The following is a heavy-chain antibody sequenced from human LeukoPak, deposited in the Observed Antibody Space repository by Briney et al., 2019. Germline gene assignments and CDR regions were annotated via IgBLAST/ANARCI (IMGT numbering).Heavy chain of an antibody. CDR3: ARNYSPDFDY. V-gene: IGHV6-1*01. CDR2: TYYRSKWYT. J-gene: IGHJ4*02. Sequence: PSQILSLTCAISGDSVSSSGSAWSWIRQSPSRGLEWLGRTYYRSKWYTNYAESVKGRITINPDTSKNQFSLQLNSVTPEDTAVYYCARNYSPDFDYWGQGTLVTVSS. D-gene: IGHD1-7*01. CDR1: GDSVSSSGSA.